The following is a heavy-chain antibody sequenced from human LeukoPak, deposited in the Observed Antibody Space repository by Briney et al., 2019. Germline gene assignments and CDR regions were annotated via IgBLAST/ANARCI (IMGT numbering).Heavy chain of an antibody. CDR1: GFTFSDYY. CDR3: SRDGSSSDWSAFDI. Sequence: GGSLRLSCAASGFTFSDYYMSWIRQAPGKGLEWVSYISSSGSTIYYADSVKGRFTVSRDNAKNSLYLQMNSLRAEDTAVYYCSRDGSSSDWSAFDIWGQGTMVTVSS. D-gene: IGHD6-25*01. J-gene: IGHJ3*02. CDR2: ISSSGSTI. V-gene: IGHV3-11*04.